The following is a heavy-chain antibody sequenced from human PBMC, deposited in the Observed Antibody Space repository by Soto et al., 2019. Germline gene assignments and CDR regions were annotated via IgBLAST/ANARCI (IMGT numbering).Heavy chain of an antibody. D-gene: IGHD3-9*01. CDR2: ISGSGGST. J-gene: IGHJ3*02. Sequence: EVQLLESGGGLVQPGGSLRLSCAASGFTFSSYAMSWVRQAPGKGLEWVSAISGSGGSTYYADSVKGRFTISRDNSKNTLYLQMNSLRAEDTAVYYCAKVGLRYFDWLSGAFDIWGQGTMVTVSS. V-gene: IGHV3-23*01. CDR1: GFTFSSYA. CDR3: AKVGLRYFDWLSGAFDI.